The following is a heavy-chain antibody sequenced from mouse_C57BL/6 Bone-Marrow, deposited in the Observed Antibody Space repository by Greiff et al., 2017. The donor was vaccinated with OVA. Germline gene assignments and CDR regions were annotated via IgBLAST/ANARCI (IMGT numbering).Heavy chain of an antibody. D-gene: IGHD2-1*01. Sequence: VQLQQSGAELARPGASVKMSCKASGYTFTSYTMHWVKQRPGQGLEWIGYNNPSSGYTKYNQKFKDKATLTADKSSSTAYMQLSSLTSEDSAVYYCAREDGNWFAYWGQGTLVTVSA. V-gene: IGHV1-4*01. J-gene: IGHJ3*01. CDR2: NNPSSGYT. CDR3: AREDGNWFAY. CDR1: GYTFTSYT.